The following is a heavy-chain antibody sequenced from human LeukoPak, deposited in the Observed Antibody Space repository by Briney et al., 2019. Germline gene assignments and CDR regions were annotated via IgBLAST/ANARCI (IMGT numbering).Heavy chain of an antibody. D-gene: IGHD5-12*01. CDR2: MNPIIGTT. Sequence: ASVKVSCKASGYTFTSYAINWVRQATGQGLEWMGWMNPIIGTTGYAQKFQGRVTITTNTSTSTAYMELSSLRSEDTAVYYCARGGYSGYVPDYWGQGTPVTVSS. CDR1: GYTFTSYA. CDR3: ARGGYSGYVPDY. V-gene: IGHV1-8*03. J-gene: IGHJ4*01.